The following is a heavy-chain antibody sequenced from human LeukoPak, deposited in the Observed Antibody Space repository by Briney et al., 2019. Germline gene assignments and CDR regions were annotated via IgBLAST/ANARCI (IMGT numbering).Heavy chain of an antibody. D-gene: IGHD3-16*01. CDR2: ISYDGSNR. Sequence: PGGSLRLSCAASGFTFSSYAMHWVRQAPGKGLEWVAVISYDGSNRYYADSVKGRFTISRDNSKNTLYLQMNSLRAEDTAVYYCARDLGGRPYWGQGTLVTVSS. CDR1: GFTFSSYA. J-gene: IGHJ4*02. V-gene: IGHV3-30-3*01. CDR3: ARDLGGRPY.